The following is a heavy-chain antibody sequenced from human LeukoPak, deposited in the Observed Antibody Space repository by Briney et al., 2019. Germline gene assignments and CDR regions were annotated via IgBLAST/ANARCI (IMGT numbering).Heavy chain of an antibody. J-gene: IGHJ4*02. CDR2: IYHSGST. V-gene: IGHV4-4*02. CDR3: ARGGGMVRDRIIDY. D-gene: IGHD3-10*01. Sequence: GSLRLSCAASGFTFSSYAMHWVRQAPGKGLEWIGEIYHSGSTNYNPSLKSRVTISVDKSKNQFSLKLSSVTAADTAVYYCARGGGMVRDRIIDYWGQGTLVTVSS. CDR1: GFTFSSYA.